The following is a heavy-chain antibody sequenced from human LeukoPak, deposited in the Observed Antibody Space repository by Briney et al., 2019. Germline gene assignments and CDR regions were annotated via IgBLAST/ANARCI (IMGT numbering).Heavy chain of an antibody. V-gene: IGHV3-53*01. CDR3: ARDSTYYYFDY. D-gene: IGHD1-26*01. Sequence: GGSLRLSCAASGLAVSSNHMNWVRQAPGKGLEWVSIIYTAGTTYHYADSVKGRFTISRDTSTNTVYLQMSSLTDEDTAIYYCARDSTYYYFDYWGQGTLVTVSS. CDR2: IYTAGTT. CDR1: GLAVSSNH. J-gene: IGHJ4*02.